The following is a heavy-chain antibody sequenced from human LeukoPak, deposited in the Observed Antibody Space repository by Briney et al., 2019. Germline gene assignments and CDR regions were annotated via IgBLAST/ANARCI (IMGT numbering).Heavy chain of an antibody. CDR3: ARGPPLYYYDSSGYPLFDY. Sequence: PSETLSLTCAVYGGSFSGYYWSWIRQPPGKGLEWIGEINHSGSTNYNPSLKSRVTISVDTSKNQFSLKLSSVTAADTAVYYCARGPPLYYYDSSGYPLFDYWGQGTLVTVSS. CDR1: GGSFSGYY. V-gene: IGHV4-34*01. CDR2: INHSGST. J-gene: IGHJ4*02. D-gene: IGHD3-22*01.